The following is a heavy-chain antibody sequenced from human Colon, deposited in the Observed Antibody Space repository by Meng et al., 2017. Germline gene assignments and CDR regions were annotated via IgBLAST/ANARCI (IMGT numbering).Heavy chain of an antibody. D-gene: IGHD6-19*01. CDR3: ARQAGSSSGWYYFDF. CDR1: GYTFNNYW. J-gene: IGHJ4*02. V-gene: IGHV5-51*01. Sequence: GESLKISCKGSGYTFNNYWIAWVRQMHGKGLEWMGIIYPDDSDTSYSPSFQGQVTISADRSVNTAYLQWSSLEASDEAMYFCARQAGSSSGWYYFDFWGQGTLVTVSS. CDR2: IYPDDSDT.